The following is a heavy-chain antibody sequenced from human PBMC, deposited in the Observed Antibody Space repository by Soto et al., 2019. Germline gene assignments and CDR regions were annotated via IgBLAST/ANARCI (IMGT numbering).Heavy chain of an antibody. CDR1: GFTFSSYA. J-gene: IGHJ4*02. V-gene: IGHV3-23*01. CDR2: ISGSGGST. Sequence: GGSLRLSCAASGFTFSSYAMSWVRQAPGKGLEWVSAISGSGGSTYYADSVRGRFTISRDNSKNTLYLQMNSLRAEDTAVYYCAKRGYSSGWYPFDYWGQGTLVTVSS. D-gene: IGHD6-19*01. CDR3: AKRGYSSGWYPFDY.